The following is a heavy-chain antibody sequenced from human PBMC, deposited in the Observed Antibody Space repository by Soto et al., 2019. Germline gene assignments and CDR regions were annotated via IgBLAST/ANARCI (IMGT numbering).Heavy chain of an antibody. CDR1: GDSITASYSN. CDR2: FYYSGTT. CDR3: AKLVRDDVRRSERDH. D-gene: IGHD3-10*02. Sequence: SETLSLTCTVSGDSITASYSNWAWIRQPPGKGLEWIGTFYYSGTTSQNPPLRSRITISGDTSRNQFSLNLRSVTAADSGVYYCAKLVRDDVRRSERDHWGEGTLGTVSS. V-gene: IGHV4-39*01. J-gene: IGHJ4*02.